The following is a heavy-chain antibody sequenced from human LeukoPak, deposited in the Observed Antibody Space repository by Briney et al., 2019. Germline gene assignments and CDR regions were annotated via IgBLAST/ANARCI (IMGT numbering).Heavy chain of an antibody. CDR2: IIPILGIA. J-gene: IGHJ4*02. CDR3: ASSPGSSSWRSTIDY. V-gene: IGHV1-69*02. Sequence: SVKVSCKASGGTFSGYTISWVRQAPGQGLEWMGRIIPILGIANYAQKFQGRVTITADKSTSTAYMELSSLRSEDTAVYYCASSPGSSSWRSTIDYWGQGTLVTVSS. CDR1: GGTFSGYT. D-gene: IGHD6-13*01.